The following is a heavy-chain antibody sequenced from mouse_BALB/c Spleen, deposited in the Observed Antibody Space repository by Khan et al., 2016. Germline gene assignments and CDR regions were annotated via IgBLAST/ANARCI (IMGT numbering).Heavy chain of an antibody. Sequence: EVQLQESGPGLVKPSQSLSLTCTVTGYSITSDYAWNWIRQFPGNKLEWMGYISYSGSTSYNPSLKSRISITRDTSKNTLFLQLNSVATEYTATYYCARYDYDRGYFDYWGQGTTLTVSS. J-gene: IGHJ2*01. CDR3: ARYDYDRGYFDY. CDR2: ISYSGST. D-gene: IGHD2-4*01. V-gene: IGHV3-2*02. CDR1: GYSITSDYA.